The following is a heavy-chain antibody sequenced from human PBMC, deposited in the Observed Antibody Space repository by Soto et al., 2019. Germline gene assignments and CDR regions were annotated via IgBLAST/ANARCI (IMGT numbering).Heavy chain of an antibody. V-gene: IGHV3-23*01. J-gene: IGHJ4*02. CDR3: AKDAGNEESLFDY. CDR1: GFTFSDFC. Sequence: GGSLRLSCEASGFTFSDFCISWVRQIPWKGLEWVSTVNNDGRNTHYADSVEGRFTISRDNSKNTLYLQMGSLRAEDTAIYYCAKDAGNEESLFDYWGQGTLVTVSS. CDR2: VNNDGRNT.